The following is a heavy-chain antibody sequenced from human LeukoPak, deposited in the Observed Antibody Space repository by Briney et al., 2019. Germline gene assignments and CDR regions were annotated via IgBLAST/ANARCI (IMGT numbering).Heavy chain of an antibody. CDR3: VREWDHTRMTFDI. V-gene: IGHV1-18*01. Sequence: GASVKVSCKASGGTFSSYAISWVRQAPGQGLEWMGWIGTYNGNTKYAQEFQGRVTMTTDTSTSTGYMELRNLRSDDTAVYFCVREWDHTRMTFDIWGQGTMVTVSS. CDR2: IGTYNGNT. D-gene: IGHD1-26*01. CDR1: GGTFSSYA. J-gene: IGHJ3*02.